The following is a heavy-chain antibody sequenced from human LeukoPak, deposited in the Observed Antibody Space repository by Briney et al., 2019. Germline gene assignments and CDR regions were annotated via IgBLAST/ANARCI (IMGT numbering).Heavy chain of an antibody. CDR1: GFTVSSNY. Sequence: GGSLRLSCAASGFTVSSNYMSWVRQAPGKGLEWVSVIYSGGSTYYADSVKGRFTISRDNSKNTLYLQMNSLRAEDTAVYYCARGVEYSGSYYHAFDIWGQGTLVTVSS. J-gene: IGHJ3*02. CDR2: IYSGGST. D-gene: IGHD1-26*01. V-gene: IGHV3-53*01. CDR3: ARGVEYSGSYYHAFDI.